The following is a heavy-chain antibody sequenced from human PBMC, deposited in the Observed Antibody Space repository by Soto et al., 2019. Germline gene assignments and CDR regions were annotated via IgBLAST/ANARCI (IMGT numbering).Heavy chain of an antibody. J-gene: IGHJ5*02. CDR1: GGTFGSCA. D-gene: IGHD6-6*01. Sequence: GASVKVSCKASGGTFGSCAISWVRQARGQGLEWMGGIIPIFGTANYAQKFQGRVTITADESTSTAYMELSSLRSEDTAVYYCARGGSIAPDNWFDPWGQGTLVTVSS. V-gene: IGHV1-69*13. CDR3: ARGGSIAPDNWFDP. CDR2: IIPIFGTA.